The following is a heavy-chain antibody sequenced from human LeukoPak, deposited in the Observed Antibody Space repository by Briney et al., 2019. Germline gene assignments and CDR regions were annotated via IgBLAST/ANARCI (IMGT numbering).Heavy chain of an antibody. CDR2: IYSSGST. Sequence: GGSLRLSCAASGFTVSSNYMSWVRQAPGKGLEWVSVIYSSGSTYYADSVKGRFTISRDNSKNTLYLQMNSLRAEDTAVYYCARERGIAAAGTNWFDPWGQGTLVTVSS. D-gene: IGHD6-13*01. V-gene: IGHV3-53*01. J-gene: IGHJ5*02. CDR1: GFTVSSNY. CDR3: ARERGIAAAGTNWFDP.